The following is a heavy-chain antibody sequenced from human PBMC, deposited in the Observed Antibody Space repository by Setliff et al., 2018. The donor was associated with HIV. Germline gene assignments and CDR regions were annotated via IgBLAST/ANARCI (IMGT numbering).Heavy chain of an antibody. J-gene: IGHJ4*02. CDR1: RYTLTELS. D-gene: IGHD5-18*01. V-gene: IGHV1-24*01. Sequence: ASVKVSCKVSRYTLTELSMHWVRQAPGKGLEGMGSFDPEHRKTLYAQKFQGRVTMTQDTSTDTAYMELSSLRSDDTAVYYCAAKRRYNYDLKGPLDYWAQGTLVTVSS. CDR3: AAKRRYNYDLKGPLDY. CDR2: FDPEHRKT.